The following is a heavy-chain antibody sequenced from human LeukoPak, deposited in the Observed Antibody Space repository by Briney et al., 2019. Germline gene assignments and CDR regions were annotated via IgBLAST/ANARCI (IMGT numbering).Heavy chain of an antibody. CDR2: ISGSGGST. V-gene: IGHV3-23*01. CDR1: GFTFSSYG. D-gene: IGHD1-26*01. Sequence: PGGSLRLSCAASGFTFSSYGMSWVRQAPGKGLEWVSAISGSGGSTYYADSVKGRFTISRDNSKNTLYLQMNSLRAEDTAVYYCARDFWYVGATPSLYWGQGTLVTVSS. J-gene: IGHJ4*02. CDR3: ARDFWYVGATPSLY.